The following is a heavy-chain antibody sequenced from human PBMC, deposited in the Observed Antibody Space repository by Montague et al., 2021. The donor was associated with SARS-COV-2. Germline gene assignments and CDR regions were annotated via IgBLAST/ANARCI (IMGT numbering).Heavy chain of an antibody. CDR1: GFTFREYS. CDR3: ASDFRYPLGVDPNHFDY. CDR2: FASVGADT. D-gene: IGHD3/OR15-3a*01. V-gene: IGHV3-23*01. Sequence: SLRLSCAAPGFTFREYSMSWVRHVPGKGLEWVAIFASVGADTFYADSVKGRCTVSRDISRNLFYLQLNNVRGEDTATYFCASDFRYPLGVDPNHFDYWGPGTQVTVSS. J-gene: IGHJ4*02.